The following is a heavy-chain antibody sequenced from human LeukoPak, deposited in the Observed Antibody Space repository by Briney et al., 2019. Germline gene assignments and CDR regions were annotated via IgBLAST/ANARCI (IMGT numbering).Heavy chain of an antibody. V-gene: IGHV3-23*01. D-gene: IGHD2-15*01. Sequence: PGGSLRLSCAASGFTFSSYAMSWVRQAPGKGLEWVSAISGSGGSTYYADSVKGRFTISRDNSKNTLYLQMNSLRAEDTAVYYCAKEGNCSGGSCYGGVDYWGQGTLVTVSS. CDR2: ISGSGGST. J-gene: IGHJ4*02. CDR3: AKEGNCSGGSCYGGVDY. CDR1: GFTFSSYA.